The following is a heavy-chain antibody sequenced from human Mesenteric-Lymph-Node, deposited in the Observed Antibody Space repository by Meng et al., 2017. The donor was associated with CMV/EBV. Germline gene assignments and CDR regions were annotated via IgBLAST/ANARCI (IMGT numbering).Heavy chain of an antibody. J-gene: IGHJ5*02. Sequence: GSLRLSCTVSGGSISSSSYYWGWIRQPPGKGLEWIGSIYYSGSTYYNPSLKSRVTISVDTSKNQFSLKVTSVTAADTAVYYCARGTYQLLWDWFDPWGQGTLVTVSS. CDR3: ARGTYQLLWDWFDP. D-gene: IGHD2-2*01. CDR2: IYYSGST. CDR1: GGSISSSSYY. V-gene: IGHV4-39*07.